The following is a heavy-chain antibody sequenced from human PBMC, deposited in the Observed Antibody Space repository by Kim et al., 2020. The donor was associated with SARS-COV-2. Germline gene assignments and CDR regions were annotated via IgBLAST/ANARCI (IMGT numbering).Heavy chain of an antibody. CDR2: ISYDGSNK. Sequence: GGSLRLSCAASGFTISSYGMHWVRQAPGKGLEWVAVISYDGSNKYYADSVKGRFTISRDNSKNTLYLQMNSLRAEDTAVYYCAKGNSNKPEEDWGQGTLVTVSS. V-gene: IGHV3-30*18. CDR3: AKGNSNKPEED. J-gene: IGHJ4*02. D-gene: IGHD4-4*01. CDR1: GFTISSYG.